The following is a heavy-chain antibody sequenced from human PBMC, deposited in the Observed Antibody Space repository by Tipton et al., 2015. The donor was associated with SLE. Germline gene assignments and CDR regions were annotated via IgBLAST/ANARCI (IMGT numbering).Heavy chain of an antibody. Sequence: SLRLSCAASGFTFDDYALHWVRQVPGKGLEWVSGISWNSVSIGYADSVKGRFTISRDNAKNSLYLQMNSLRVDDTAFYYCAKDGDYWGQGTLVTVSS. CDR2: ISWNSVSI. CDR1: GFTFDDYA. CDR3: AKDGDY. V-gene: IGHV3-9*01. J-gene: IGHJ4*02.